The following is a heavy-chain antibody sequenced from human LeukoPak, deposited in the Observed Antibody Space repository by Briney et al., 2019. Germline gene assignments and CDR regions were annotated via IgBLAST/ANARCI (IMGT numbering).Heavy chain of an antibody. CDR1: GGSISSHY. Sequence: SETLSLTCTVSGGSISSHYWSWIRQPPGKGLEWIGYIYYSGSTNYNPSLKSRVTISVDTSKNQFSLKLSSGTAADTAVYYCARTQMTGNYYYYGMDVWGKGTTVTVSS. V-gene: IGHV4-59*11. D-gene: IGHD3-9*01. CDR3: ARTQMTGNYYYYGMDV. J-gene: IGHJ6*04. CDR2: IYYSGST.